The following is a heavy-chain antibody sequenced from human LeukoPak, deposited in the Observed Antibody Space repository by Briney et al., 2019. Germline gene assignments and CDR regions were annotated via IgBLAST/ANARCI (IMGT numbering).Heavy chain of an antibody. Sequence: SQTLSLTCTVSGGSISSGDYYWSWIRQPPGKGLKWIGYIYYSGSTYYNPSLKSRVTISIDTSKNQFSLKLSSVTAADTAVYYCARRYYYDSSGYLYYFDYWGQGTLVTVSS. V-gene: IGHV4-30-4*01. CDR3: ARRYYYDSSGYLYYFDY. D-gene: IGHD3-22*01. CDR2: IYYSGST. CDR1: GGSISSGDYY. J-gene: IGHJ4*02.